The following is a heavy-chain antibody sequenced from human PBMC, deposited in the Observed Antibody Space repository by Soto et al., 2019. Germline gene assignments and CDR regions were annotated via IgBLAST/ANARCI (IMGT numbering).Heavy chain of an antibody. CDR1: GGSISSGGYY. D-gene: IGHD5-12*01. V-gene: IGHV4-31*03. CDR3: AREGSGYSGYDAFDY. Sequence: SETLSLTCTVSGGSISSGGYYWSWIRQHPGKGLEWIGYIYYSGSTYYNPSLKSRVTISVDTSKNQFSLKLSSVTAADTAVYYCAREGSGYSGYDAFDYWGQGTLVTVSS. J-gene: IGHJ4*02. CDR2: IYYSGST.